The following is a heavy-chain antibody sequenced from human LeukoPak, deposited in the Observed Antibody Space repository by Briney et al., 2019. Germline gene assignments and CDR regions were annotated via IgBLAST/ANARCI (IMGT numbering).Heavy chain of an antibody. D-gene: IGHD3-22*01. J-gene: IGHJ6*02. V-gene: IGHV1-24*01. CDR3: ATKPHSRAMITYPRGPIYYYGMDV. CDR2: FDPEDGET. Sequence: RASVKVSCKVSGYTLTELSMHWVRQAPGKGLEWMGGFDPEDGETIYAQKFQGRVTMTEDTSTDTAYMELSSLRSEDTAVYYCATKPHSRAMITYPRGPIYYYGMDVWGQGTTVTVSS. CDR1: GYTLTELS.